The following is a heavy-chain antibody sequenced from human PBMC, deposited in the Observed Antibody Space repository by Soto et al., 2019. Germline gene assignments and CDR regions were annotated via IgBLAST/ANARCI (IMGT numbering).Heavy chain of an antibody. V-gene: IGHV4-30-2*01. Sequence: QLQLQESGSGLVKPSQTLSLTCAVSGGSISSGGYAWSWIRQPPGKGLEWIGYIYHSGSTYYNPALQSRVTLSVDSSKNQFSLKLNSVRAADTAVYYCARLYQLLSWFDPWGQGTLVSVSS. D-gene: IGHD2-2*01. CDR3: ARLYQLLSWFDP. CDR1: GGSISSGGYA. J-gene: IGHJ5*02. CDR2: IYHSGST.